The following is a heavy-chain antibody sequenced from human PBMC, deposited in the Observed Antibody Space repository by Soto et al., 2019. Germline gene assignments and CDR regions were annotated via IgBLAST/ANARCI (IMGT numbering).Heavy chain of an antibody. Sequence: QVQLQESGPGVVKPSETLSLTCTASGDSISNYYWNWIRQPPGKGLEWIGNIHDTENTNYNPSLIRPVTISLDTSKHRCSLKMNSVTAADTAVYYCTTGSGWSSEHWGRGTLVTVSS. V-gene: IGHV4-59*08. D-gene: IGHD6-19*01. J-gene: IGHJ4*02. CDR2: IHDTENT. CDR3: TTGSGWSSEH. CDR1: GDSISNYY.